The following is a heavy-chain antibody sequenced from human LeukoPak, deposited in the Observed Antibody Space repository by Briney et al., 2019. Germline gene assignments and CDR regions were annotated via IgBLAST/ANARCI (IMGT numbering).Heavy chain of an antibody. CDR2: INPNSGGT. J-gene: IGHJ4*02. CDR1: GYTFTDYY. V-gene: IGHV1-2*02. Sequence: ASVKVSCKASGYTFTDYYMHWVRQAPGQGLEWMGWINPNSGGTNYAQKFQGKVTMTRDTSISTAYMELSRLRSDDAAVFYCAREEVIAAAGPTLDYWGQGALVTVSS. D-gene: IGHD6-13*01. CDR3: AREEVIAAAGPTLDY.